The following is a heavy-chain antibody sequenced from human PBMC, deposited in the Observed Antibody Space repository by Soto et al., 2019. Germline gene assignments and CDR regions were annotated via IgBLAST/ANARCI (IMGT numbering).Heavy chain of an antibody. CDR1: GYSISSGLY. D-gene: IGHD1-26*01. Sequence: SETLSLTCAVSGYSISSGLYWGWIRQPPGKGLEWIGTIYRGGITYYNPSLKSRVTISIDTSKNHFSLRLSSVTATDTAVYFCAIGTPDWFDPWGQGTLVTVSS. V-gene: IGHV4-38-2*01. CDR3: AIGTPDWFDP. J-gene: IGHJ5*02. CDR2: IYRGGIT.